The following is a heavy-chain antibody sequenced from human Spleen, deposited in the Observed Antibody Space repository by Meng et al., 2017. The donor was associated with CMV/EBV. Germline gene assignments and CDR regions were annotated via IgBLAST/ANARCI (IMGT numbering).Heavy chain of an antibody. V-gene: IGHV4-4*02. D-gene: IGHD3-10*01. Sequence: SETLSLTCTVSGGFSSTNNWWSWVRQPPGKGLEWIGEIFQSGNTNSNSGNTNYHPSFKSRLTISVDTSKNQFSLKLSSVTAADTAVYYCARVWGQYGSGSYLIGYWGQGTLVTVSS. CDR1: GGFSSTNNW. J-gene: IGHJ4*02. CDR3: ARVWGQYGSGSYLIGY. CDR2: IFQSGNT.